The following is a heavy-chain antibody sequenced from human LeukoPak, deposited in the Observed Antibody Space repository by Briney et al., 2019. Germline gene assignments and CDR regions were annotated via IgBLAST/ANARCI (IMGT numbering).Heavy chain of an antibody. Sequence: PSETLSFTCPASGGSISSGDYYWSWIRQPPGKSLEWIGYIYYSGSTYYNPSLKSRVTISVDTSKNQFSLKLSSMTAADTAVYYCARTRITMVRGVISGWFDPWGQGTLVTVSS. CDR3: ARTRITMVRGVISGWFDP. CDR2: IYYSGST. J-gene: IGHJ5*02. V-gene: IGHV4-30-4*01. CDR1: GGSISSGDYY. D-gene: IGHD3-10*01.